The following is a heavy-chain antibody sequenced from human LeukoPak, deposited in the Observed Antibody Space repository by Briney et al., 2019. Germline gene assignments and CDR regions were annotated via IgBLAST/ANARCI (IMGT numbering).Heavy chain of an antibody. CDR1: GGSISPYY. CDR3: ARSTGSTMFIDY. D-gene: IGHD3-10*02. V-gene: IGHV4-59*01. Sequence: SEXLSLTCTVSGGSISPYYWSWLRQPPGKGLEGLGYIYYSGNTEYKPSLTSRGAMSVEKSKNKFSLRLSSVTAADTAVYYCARSTGSTMFIDYWGQGTLVTVSS. J-gene: IGHJ4*02. CDR2: IYYSGNT.